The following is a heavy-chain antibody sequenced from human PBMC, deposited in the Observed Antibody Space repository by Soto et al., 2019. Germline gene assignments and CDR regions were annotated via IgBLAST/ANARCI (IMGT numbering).Heavy chain of an antibody. Sequence: EVQLVESGGGLVQPGGSLRLSCAASGFTFSSYSMNWVRQAPGKGLEWVSYISSSSSTIYYADSVKGRFTISRDNAKNSLYLQMNSLRAEDTAVYYCARDPPVITIFGVARSDAFDIWGQGTMVTVSS. V-gene: IGHV3-48*01. CDR1: GFTFSSYS. CDR2: ISSSSSTI. CDR3: ARDPPVITIFGVARSDAFDI. D-gene: IGHD3-3*01. J-gene: IGHJ3*02.